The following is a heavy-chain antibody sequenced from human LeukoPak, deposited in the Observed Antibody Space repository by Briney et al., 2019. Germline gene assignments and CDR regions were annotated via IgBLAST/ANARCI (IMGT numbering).Heavy chain of an antibody. D-gene: IGHD4-11*01. V-gene: IGHV4-39*01. CDR2: IYYSGGT. CDR3: ARQGTSYSNYAY. CDR1: GGSISSRSYY. J-gene: IGHJ4*02. Sequence: SETLSLTCTVSGGSISSRSYYWRWIRQPPGKGLEWIGSIYYSGGTYYSPSLKSQATLSVDTSKNQFSLKLSSVTAADTAVYYCARQGTSYSNYAYWGQGTLVTVSS.